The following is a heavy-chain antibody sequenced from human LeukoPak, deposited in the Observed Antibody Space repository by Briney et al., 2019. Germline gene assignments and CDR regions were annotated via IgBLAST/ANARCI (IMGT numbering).Heavy chain of an antibody. CDR2: IYYSGST. V-gene: IGHV4-59*01. J-gene: IGHJ6*03. D-gene: IGHD4-17*01. CDR1: GGSISSYY. Sequence: SETLSLTCTVSGGSISSYYWSWIRQPPGKGLEWIGYIYYSGSTNYNPSLKSRVTISVDTSKNQFSLKLSSVTAADTAVYYCARSHDYGDYSSDYYYYMDVWGKGTTVTVSS. CDR3: ARSHDYGDYSSDYYYYMDV.